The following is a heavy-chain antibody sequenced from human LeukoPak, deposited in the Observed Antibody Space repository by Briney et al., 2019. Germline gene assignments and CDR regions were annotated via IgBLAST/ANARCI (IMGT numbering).Heavy chain of an antibody. Sequence: SETLSLTCTVSGGSISSSSYYWGWIRQPPGKGLEWIGSIYYSGSTYYNPSLKSRVTISVDTSKNQFSLKLSSVTAADTAVYYCARALSSSFWSGYLGWFDPWGHGTLVTVSS. V-gene: IGHV4-39*01. CDR2: IYYSGST. D-gene: IGHD3-3*01. CDR1: GGSISSSSYY. CDR3: ARALSSSFWSGYLGWFDP. J-gene: IGHJ5*02.